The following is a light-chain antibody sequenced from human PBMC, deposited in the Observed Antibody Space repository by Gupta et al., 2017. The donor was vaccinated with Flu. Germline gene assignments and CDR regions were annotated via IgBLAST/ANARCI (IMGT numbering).Light chain of an antibody. Sequence: DIQMTQSPSSLSASVGDRVTITCRASQGFSNYVAWYQQKPGKVPKLLIYAASTLHSGVPSRFSGSGSGAAFTLTISSLRPEDVATYYCQKYNSAPRLTFGPGTKVDIK. CDR1: QGFSNY. J-gene: IGKJ3*01. CDR2: AAS. V-gene: IGKV1-27*01. CDR3: QKYNSAPRLT.